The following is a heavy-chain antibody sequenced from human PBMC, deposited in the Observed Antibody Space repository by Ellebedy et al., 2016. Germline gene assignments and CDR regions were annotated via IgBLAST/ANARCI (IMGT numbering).Heavy chain of an antibody. CDR2: IYHIGST. CDR1: GYSISSGYY. D-gene: IGHD2-2*01. Sequence: SETLSLTCTVSGYSISSGYYWGWIRQPPGKGLEWLGSIYHIGSTYYNPSLKSRVTMSVDTSKNQFSLKLSSVTAADTAVYYCARAQAYQLPHYWGQGTLVTVSS. CDR3: ARAQAYQLPHY. V-gene: IGHV4-38-2*02. J-gene: IGHJ4*02.